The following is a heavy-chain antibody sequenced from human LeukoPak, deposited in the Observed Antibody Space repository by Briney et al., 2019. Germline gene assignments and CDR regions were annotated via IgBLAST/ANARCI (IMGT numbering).Heavy chain of an antibody. CDR3: ARGFRDYDFWGGYYIAVYHYYYMDV. D-gene: IGHD3-3*01. Sequence: PSGTLSLACTVSGYSISSGYYWGWIRQPPGKGLEWIGSIYHSGSTYYNPSLKSRVTISVDTSKNQFSLKLSSVTAADTAVYYCARGFRDYDFWGGYYIAVYHYYYMDVWGKGTTVTVSS. V-gene: IGHV4-38-2*02. J-gene: IGHJ6*03. CDR1: GYSISSGYY. CDR2: IYHSGST.